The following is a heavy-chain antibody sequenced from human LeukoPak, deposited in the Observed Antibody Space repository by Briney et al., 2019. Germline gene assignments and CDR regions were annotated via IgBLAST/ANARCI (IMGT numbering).Heavy chain of an antibody. Sequence: SETLSLTCAVYGGSFSGYYWSWIRQPPGKGLEGSGEINHSGSTNYNPSLKSRVTISVDTSKNQFSLKLSSVTAADTAVYYCARAPYCSGGSCYSGSYYYYMDVWGKGTTVTVSS. CDR1: GGSFSGYY. J-gene: IGHJ6*03. CDR2: INHSGST. D-gene: IGHD2-15*01. CDR3: ARAPYCSGGSCYSGSYYYYMDV. V-gene: IGHV4-34*01.